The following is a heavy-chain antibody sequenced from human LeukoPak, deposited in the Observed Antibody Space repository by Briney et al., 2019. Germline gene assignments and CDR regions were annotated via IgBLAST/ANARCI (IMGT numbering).Heavy chain of an antibody. V-gene: IGHV5-51*01. CDR1: GYSFTSYW. Sequence: GESLKISCKASGYSFTSYWIGWVRQMPGKGLEWMGIIYPGDSDTRYSPSFQGQVTISADKSISTAYLQWSSLKASDTAMYYCARQHFDWTANFDYWGQGTLVTVSS. CDR2: IYPGDSDT. D-gene: IGHD3-9*01. CDR3: ARQHFDWTANFDY. J-gene: IGHJ4*02.